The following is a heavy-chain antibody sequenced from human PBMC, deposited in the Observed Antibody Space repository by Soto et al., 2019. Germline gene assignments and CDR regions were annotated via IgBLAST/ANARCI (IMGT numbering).Heavy chain of an antibody. V-gene: IGHV1-2*02. Sequence: SVKVSCKTSGYTFTGYYVHWVRQAPGQGLEWMGWINPNSGGTYYAQNFQGRVTMTRDTSISTAYMELSRLRLDDTAVYYCARSYIASRPSDYWGQGTLVTVSS. J-gene: IGHJ4*02. CDR3: ARSYIASRPSDY. CDR1: GYTFTGYY. D-gene: IGHD6-6*01. CDR2: INPNSGGT.